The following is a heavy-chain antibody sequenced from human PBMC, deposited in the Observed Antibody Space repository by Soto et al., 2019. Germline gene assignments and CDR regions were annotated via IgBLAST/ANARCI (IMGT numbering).Heavy chain of an antibody. D-gene: IGHD3-22*01. CDR1: GGSISSSSYY. CDR3: ASFPITMIVVVPTDY. V-gene: IGHV4-39*01. CDR2: IYYSGST. J-gene: IGHJ4*02. Sequence: QLQLQESGPGLVEPSETLSLTCTVSGGSISSSSYYWGWIRQPPGKGLEWIGSIYYSGSTYYNPSLKSRVTISVDTSKNQFSLKLSSVTAADTAVYYCASFPITMIVVVPTDYWGQGTLVTVSS.